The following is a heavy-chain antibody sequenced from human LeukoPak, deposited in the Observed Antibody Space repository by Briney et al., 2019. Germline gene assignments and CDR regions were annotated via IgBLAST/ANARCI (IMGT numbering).Heavy chain of an antibody. CDR2: INGDGSYT. CDR1: GFAFSSYW. V-gene: IGHV3-74*03. CDR3: ARDKSEYDSSGRGDY. J-gene: IGHJ4*02. D-gene: IGHD3-22*01. Sequence: PGGSLRLSCAASGFAFSSYWMHWVRQVPGKGLVWLSRINGDGSYTKYADSVKGRFTISRDNAQNTLFLQMNSLSAGDTAVYFCARDKSEYDSSGRGDYWGQGTPVTVSS.